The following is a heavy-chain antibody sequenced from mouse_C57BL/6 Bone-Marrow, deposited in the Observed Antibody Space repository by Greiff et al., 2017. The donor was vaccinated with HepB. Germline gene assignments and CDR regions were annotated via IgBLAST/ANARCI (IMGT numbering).Heavy chain of an antibody. CDR2: FHPYNDDT. D-gene: IGHD2-3*01. CDR1: GYTFTTYP. J-gene: IGHJ1*03. V-gene: IGHV1-47*01. CDR3: ARGRWLLRGWYFDV. Sequence: LQESGAELVKPGASVKMSCKASGYTFTTYPIEWMKQNHGKSLEWIGNFHPYNDDTKYNEKFKGKATLTVEKSSSTVYLELSRLTSDDSAVYYCARGRWLLRGWYFDVWGTGTTVTVSS.